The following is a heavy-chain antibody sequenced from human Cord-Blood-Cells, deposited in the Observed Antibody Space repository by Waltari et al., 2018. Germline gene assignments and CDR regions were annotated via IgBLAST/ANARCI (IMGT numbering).Heavy chain of an antibody. Sequence: QVPLVQSGAEVKKPGSSVKVSCKASGGTFCSYASSCVRQAPGPGLKWMGGIIPIFGTANYAQKFQGRVTITADESTSTAYMELSSLRSEDTAVYYGARVYSSSSGWFDPWGQGTLVTVSS. CDR2: IIPIFGTA. V-gene: IGHV1-69*01. CDR1: GGTFCSYA. CDR3: ARVYSSSSGWFDP. J-gene: IGHJ5*02. D-gene: IGHD6-6*01.